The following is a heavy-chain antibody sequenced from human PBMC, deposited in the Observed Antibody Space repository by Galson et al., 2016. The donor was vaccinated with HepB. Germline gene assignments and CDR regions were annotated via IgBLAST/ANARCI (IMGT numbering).Heavy chain of an antibody. CDR3: VKARPRRTSTRLYGLDV. CDR1: SFMFDDHA. V-gene: IGHV3-9*01. D-gene: IGHD4-11*01. J-gene: IGHJ6*02. Sequence: SLRLSCAASSFMFDDHAMHLVRQLPRKGLKWVAGISWNSGKIDYPDSVKGRFTISRDNDKRHLYLKMNHLSGEDTAFYYCVKARPRRTSTRLYGLDVWGQGTTVTVSS. CDR2: ISWNSGKI.